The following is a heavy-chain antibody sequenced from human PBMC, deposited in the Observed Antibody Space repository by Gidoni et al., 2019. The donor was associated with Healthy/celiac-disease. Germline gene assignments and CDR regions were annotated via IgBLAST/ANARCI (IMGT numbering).Heavy chain of an antibody. Sequence: QDQLVESRGGVVQHGRSLRLSCEAYGCTFSRYAMHWVRQAPGTGLRCMAVISYDGGHKYSADTVKGRFPIARDNSKNPLYLQMNSLRAEDTAVYYCSRDGSAVLLWYWSYFDYWGQGTLVPVSS. J-gene: IGHJ4*02. D-gene: IGHD3-10*01. CDR1: GCTFSRYA. CDR3: SRDGSAVLLWYWSYFDY. CDR2: ISYDGGHK. V-gene: IGHV3-30*04.